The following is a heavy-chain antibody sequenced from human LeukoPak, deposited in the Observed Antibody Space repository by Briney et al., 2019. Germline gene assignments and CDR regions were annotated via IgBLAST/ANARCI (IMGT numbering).Heavy chain of an antibody. CDR3: AKDRKGYSSGWRLFFDY. V-gene: IGHV3-43*02. CDR2: ISGDGGST. CDR1: GFTFDDYA. D-gene: IGHD6-19*01. J-gene: IGHJ4*02. Sequence: PGGSLRLSCAASGFTFDDYAMHWVRQAPGKGLEWVSLISGDGGSTYYADSVKGRFTISRDNSKNSLYLQMNSLRTEDTALYYCAKDRKGYSSGWRLFFDYWGQGTLVTVSS.